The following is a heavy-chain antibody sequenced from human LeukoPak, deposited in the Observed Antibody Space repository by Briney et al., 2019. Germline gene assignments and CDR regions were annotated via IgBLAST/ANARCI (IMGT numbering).Heavy chain of an antibody. J-gene: IGHJ4*02. CDR1: GASVSSHGYY. D-gene: IGHD2-15*01. CDR3: ARGEYEDSTKTFNY. Sequence: PSQTLSLTCTVSGASVSSHGYYWSWIRQYPGRGLEWIGYIYSSGTTYYNPSLKSRVTISLDTSENQFSLKLSSVTAADTAVYYCARGEYEDSTKTFNYWGQGTLVTVSS. CDR2: IYSSGTT. V-gene: IGHV4-31*03.